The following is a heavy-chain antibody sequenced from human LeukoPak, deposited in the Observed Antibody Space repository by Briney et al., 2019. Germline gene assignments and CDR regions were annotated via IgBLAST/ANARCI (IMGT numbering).Heavy chain of an antibody. Sequence: PGGSLRLSCAASGFTFSSYWMSWVRQAPGKGLEWVANKKQDGSEKYYVDSVKGRFTISRDNAKNSLYLQMNSLRAEDTAVYYCARDQWRYFDWLFHYYYYYGMDVWGQGTTVTVSS. CDR3: ARDQWRYFDWLFHYYYYYGMDV. CDR2: KKQDGSEK. V-gene: IGHV3-7*01. J-gene: IGHJ6*02. D-gene: IGHD3-9*01. CDR1: GFTFSSYW.